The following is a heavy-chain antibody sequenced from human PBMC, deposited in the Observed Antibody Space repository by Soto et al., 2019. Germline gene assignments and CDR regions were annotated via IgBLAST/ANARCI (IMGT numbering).Heavy chain of an antibody. V-gene: IGHV4-31*02. Sequence: SWVRQHPGKGLEWIGYIYYSGSTYYNPSLKSRVTISVDTSKNQFSLKLSSVTAADTAVYYCARIFPRDAFDIWGRRTMVTVSS. CDR2: IYYSGST. J-gene: IGHJ3*02. CDR3: ARIFPRDAFDI.